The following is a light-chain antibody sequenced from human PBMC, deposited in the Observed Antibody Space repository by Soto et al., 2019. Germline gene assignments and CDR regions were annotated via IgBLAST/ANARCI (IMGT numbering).Light chain of an antibody. Sequence: DIQMTQAPSSLSASVGDRVTITCQSTLNISTHLDWYQQKPGQAPKLLIYAASSLERGVPARFSGSGSGTDFTLTISSLQADDVATYYCQQSYSTPPTFGQGTKVDIK. CDR2: AAS. J-gene: IGKJ1*01. V-gene: IGKV1-39*01. CDR1: LNISTH. CDR3: QQSYSTPPT.